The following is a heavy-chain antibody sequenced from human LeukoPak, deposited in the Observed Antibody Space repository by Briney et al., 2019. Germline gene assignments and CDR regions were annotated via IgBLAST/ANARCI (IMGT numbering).Heavy chain of an antibody. CDR2: ISYDGSNK. D-gene: IGHD2-2*02. CDR1: GFTFSSYA. Sequence: GGSLRLSCAASGFTFSSYAMHWVRQAPGKGLEWVAVISYDGSNKYYADSVKGRFTISRDNSKNTLYLQMNSLRAEDTAVYYCARASVRYCSSTSCYTFGAFDIWGQGTMVTVSS. V-gene: IGHV3-30-3*01. J-gene: IGHJ3*02. CDR3: ARASVRYCSSTSCYTFGAFDI.